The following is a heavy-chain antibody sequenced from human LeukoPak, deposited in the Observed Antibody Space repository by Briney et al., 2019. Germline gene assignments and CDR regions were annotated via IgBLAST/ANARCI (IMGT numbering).Heavy chain of an antibody. D-gene: IGHD2-2*01. V-gene: IGHV4-34*01. J-gene: IGHJ4*02. CDR3: ARGGTQDIVVVPAARAFDY. Sequence: SETLSLTCAVYGESFSGYYWSWIRQPPGKGLEWIGEINHSGSTNYNPSLKSRVTISVDTSKNQFSLKLSSVTAADTAVYYCARGGTQDIVVVPAARAFDYWGQGTLVTVSS. CDR1: GESFSGYY. CDR2: INHSGST.